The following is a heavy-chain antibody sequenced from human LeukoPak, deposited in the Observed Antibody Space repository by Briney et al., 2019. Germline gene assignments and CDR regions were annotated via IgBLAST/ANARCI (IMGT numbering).Heavy chain of an antibody. Sequence: TGGSLRLSCAASGFTFSSYAMSWVRQAPGKGLEWVSAISNSGGSTYYADSVKGRFTVSRDNSKNSLYLQMNSLRAEDTAVYYSAKGAITMIVVVITQTTYYFDYWGQGTPVTVSS. D-gene: IGHD3-22*01. CDR3: AKGAITMIVVVITQTTYYFDY. CDR2: ISNSGGST. V-gene: IGHV3-23*01. J-gene: IGHJ4*02. CDR1: GFTFSSYA.